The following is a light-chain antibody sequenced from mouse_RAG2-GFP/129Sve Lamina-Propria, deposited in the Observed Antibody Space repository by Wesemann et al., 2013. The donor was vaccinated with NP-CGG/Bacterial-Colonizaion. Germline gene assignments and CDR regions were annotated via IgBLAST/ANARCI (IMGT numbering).Light chain of an antibody. CDR1: QNVGTA. CDR3: QQYSSYPLT. J-gene: IGKJ5*01. Sequence: DIVMTQSQKFMSTTVGDRVSITCKASQNVGTAVAWYQQKPGQSPKLLIYWASTRHTGVPDRFTGSGSGTDFTLTISNMQSEDLADYFCQQYSSYPLTFGAGTKLELK. CDR2: WAS. V-gene: IGKV6-23*01.